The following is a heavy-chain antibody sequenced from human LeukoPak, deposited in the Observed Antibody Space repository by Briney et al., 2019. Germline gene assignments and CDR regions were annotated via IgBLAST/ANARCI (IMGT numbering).Heavy chain of an antibody. CDR2: IKQDGSER. D-gene: IGHD3-22*01. Sequence: GGSLRLSCEASGFSVSVYWMSWVRQAPGEGLEWVGNIKQDGSERNYMDSVKGRFTISRDNAKKSLYLQINSLRAEDTAVYYCARDWGAYYHFFDYWGQGTLVTVSS. J-gene: IGHJ4*02. CDR1: GFSVSVYW. V-gene: IGHV3-7*01. CDR3: ARDWGAYYHFFDY.